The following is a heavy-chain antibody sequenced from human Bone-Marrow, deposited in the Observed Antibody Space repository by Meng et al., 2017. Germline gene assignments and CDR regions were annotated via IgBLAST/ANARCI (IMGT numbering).Heavy chain of an antibody. CDR3: ARSLAVWYSSTTNWFDP. D-gene: IGHD6-13*01. J-gene: IGHJ5*02. V-gene: IGHV1-69*06. CDR1: GGTFSSYA. CDR2: IIPIFGTA. Sequence: SVKVSCKASGGTFSSYAISWVRQAPGQGLEWMGGIIPIFGTANYAQKFQGRVTITADKSTSTAYMELSSLRSEDTAVYYCARSLAVWYSSTTNWFDPWGQGPLVTVSS.